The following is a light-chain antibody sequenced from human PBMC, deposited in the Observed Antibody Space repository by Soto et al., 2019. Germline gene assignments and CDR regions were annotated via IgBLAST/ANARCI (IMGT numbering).Light chain of an antibody. CDR1: SSDVGGYNY. J-gene: IGLJ2*01. V-gene: IGLV2-14*01. CDR2: DVS. CDR3: SSYTSSSTPG. Sequence: QSALTQPASVSGSPGQSITISCTGTSSDVGGYNYVSWYQQHPGKAPKLMIYDVSNRPSGVSNRFSGSKSDNTASLTISGLQAEDEADYYCSSYTSSSTPGFGGGTKLTVL.